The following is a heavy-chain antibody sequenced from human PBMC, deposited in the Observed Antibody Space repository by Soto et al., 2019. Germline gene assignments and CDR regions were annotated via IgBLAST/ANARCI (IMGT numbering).Heavy chain of an antibody. CDR1: GGSINSYY. CDR3: ARDSRYSRYNYSGMDV. Sequence: PSETLSLTCTVSGGSINSYYWSWIRQPTGKGLEWIGRIYFSGETNYNPSLKSRLTMSVDTSKTQFSLKLSSVTAADTAVYYCARDSRYSRYNYSGMDVWGQGTTVTFSS. J-gene: IGHJ6*02. CDR2: IYFSGET. V-gene: IGHV4-4*07. D-gene: IGHD5-12*01.